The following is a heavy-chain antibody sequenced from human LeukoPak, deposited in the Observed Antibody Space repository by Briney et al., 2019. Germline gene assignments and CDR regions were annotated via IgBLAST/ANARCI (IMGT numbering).Heavy chain of an antibody. J-gene: IGHJ4*02. V-gene: IGHV3-7*01. D-gene: IGHD2-15*01. Sequence: PGGSLRLSCAASGFTFSSYWMSWVRQAPGKGLEWVANIKQDGSEKHYVDSVKGRFTISRDNAKNSLYLQMNSLRAEDTAVYYCARDVYCSGGSCFASTPRFDYWGQGTLVTVSS. CDR2: IKQDGSEK. CDR3: ARDVYCSGGSCFASTPRFDY. CDR1: GFTFSSYW.